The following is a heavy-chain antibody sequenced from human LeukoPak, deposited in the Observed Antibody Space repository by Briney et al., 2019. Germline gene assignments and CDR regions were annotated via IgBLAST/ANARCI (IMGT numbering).Heavy chain of an antibody. CDR1: GYTFTGYY. CDR2: INPDSGGT. V-gene: IGHV1-2*02. CDR3: ARGGDNSSLCGWFDP. Sequence: ASVKVSCKASGYTFTGYYMHWVRQAPGQGLEWMGWINPDSGGTNSAQKFQGRVTMTRDTSITTAYMELTRLRSDDTAVYYCARGGDNSSLCGWFDPWGQGTLVTVSS. J-gene: IGHJ5*02. D-gene: IGHD6-13*01.